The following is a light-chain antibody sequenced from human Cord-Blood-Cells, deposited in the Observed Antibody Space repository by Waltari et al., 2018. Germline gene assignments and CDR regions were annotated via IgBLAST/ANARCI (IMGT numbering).Light chain of an antibody. CDR1: QDIEDD. CDR2: YAT. J-gene: IGKJ1*01. CDR3: LQHDNFPLGR. V-gene: IGKV5-2*01. Sequence: ETTLPPSPAFMLSTPGAKDSISSKASQDIEDDMNWYQQKPGEAAICIIQYATTLDPGISPRFSGSGYGTDFTLTINNIESEDGAYYCCLQHDNFPLGRFGQGTKVESK.